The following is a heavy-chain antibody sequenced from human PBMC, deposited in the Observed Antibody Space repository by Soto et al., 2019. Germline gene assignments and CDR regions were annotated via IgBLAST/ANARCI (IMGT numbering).Heavy chain of an antibody. Sequence: SQTLSITCAVYGGCFGCHCWSLIRQPPGKGLEWIGEINHSGSTNYNPSLKSRVTISVDTSKNQFSLKLSSVTAADTVVYYCARARRFLEWLLGPWGQGTLVSVSS. CDR3: ARARRFLEWLLGP. V-gene: IGHV4-34*01. D-gene: IGHD3-3*01. CDR2: INHSGST. J-gene: IGHJ5*02. CDR1: GGCFGCHC.